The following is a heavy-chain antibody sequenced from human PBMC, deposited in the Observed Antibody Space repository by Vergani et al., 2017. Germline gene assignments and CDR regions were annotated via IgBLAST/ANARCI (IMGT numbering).Heavy chain of an antibody. CDR2: NIPIFGTA. D-gene: IGHD5-18*01. V-gene: IGHV1-69*01. Sequence: QVQLVQSGAEVKKPGSSVKVSCQASGSTFSSYAINWVRQAPGQGLEWMGGNIPIFGTAKYAQNFQGRVTITADESTNTASMDLSSLRSEDTAVYFCARGIVDSAMVGYYYYYMDVWGKGTTVTVSS. J-gene: IGHJ6*03. CDR3: ARGIVDSAMVGYYYYYMDV. CDR1: GSTFSSYA.